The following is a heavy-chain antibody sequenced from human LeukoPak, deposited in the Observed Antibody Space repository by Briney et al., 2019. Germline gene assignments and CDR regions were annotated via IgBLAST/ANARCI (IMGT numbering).Heavy chain of an antibody. V-gene: IGHV3-48*03. CDR2: ISSSGTTI. CDR1: GFTFSSYE. Sequence: PGGSLRLSCAASGFTFSSYEMHWVRQAPGKGLEWISYISSSGTTISYADSVKGRFTISRDNARNSLYLQVNSLRAEDTAVYYCARWDNYGMEVWGQGTTVTVSS. J-gene: IGHJ6*02. CDR3: ARWDNYGMEV. D-gene: IGHD1-26*01.